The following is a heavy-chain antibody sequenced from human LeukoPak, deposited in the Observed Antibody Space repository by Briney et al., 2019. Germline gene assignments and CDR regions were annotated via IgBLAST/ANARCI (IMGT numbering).Heavy chain of an antibody. CDR3: VREKYCTPTDCLHGRFYFNC. D-gene: IGHD2-8*01. V-gene: IGHV3-23*01. CDR1: GFTFSSYA. J-gene: IGHJ4*02. Sequence: GGSLRLSCAASGFTFSSYAMSWVRQAPGKGLEWVSAISGSGGSTYYADSVKGRFSISRDNSKNTLYLQMNTLRTEDTALYYCVREKYCTPTDCLHGRFYFNCWGQGTLVTVSS. CDR2: ISGSGGST.